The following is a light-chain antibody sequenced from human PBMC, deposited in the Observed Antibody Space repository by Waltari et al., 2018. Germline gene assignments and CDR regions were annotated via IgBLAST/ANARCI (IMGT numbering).Light chain of an antibody. J-gene: IGKJ4*01. Sequence: EIVMTQSPATLSVFPGERATLSCSASQSVATYLAWYQQKPGQAPRLLIYGASTRPTGIPARFSGGGSGTEFTLTISSLQSEDFAVYYCQQYNNWPLLTFGGGTRVEIK. CDR3: QQYNNWPLLT. CDR1: QSVATY. V-gene: IGKV3-15*01. CDR2: GAS.